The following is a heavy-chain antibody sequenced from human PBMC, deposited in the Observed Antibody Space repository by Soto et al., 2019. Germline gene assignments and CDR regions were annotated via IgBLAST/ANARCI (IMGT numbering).Heavy chain of an antibody. CDR2: IYWDNDK. CDR1: GFSFSTSQVG. CDR3: AHRPGGYISGGDNGYFDY. J-gene: IGHJ4*02. D-gene: IGHD6-19*01. V-gene: IGHV2-5*02. Sequence: QITLNESGPPLVKPTETVTLTCTFSGFSFSTSQVGVGWIRQSPGQAPEWLALIYWDNDKRYSPSLRCRLTSAKDNSKNHVVLTMTNMDPVDTATDYRAHRPGGYISGGDNGYFDYGGRGALVTVSS.